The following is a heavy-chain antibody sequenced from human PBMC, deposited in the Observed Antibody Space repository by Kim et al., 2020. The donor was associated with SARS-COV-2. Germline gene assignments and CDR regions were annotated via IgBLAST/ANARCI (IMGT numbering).Heavy chain of an antibody. CDR1: GGSISSSSNY. CDR2: IYYSGST. D-gene: IGHD3-10*01. J-gene: IGHJ4*02. CDR3: ATYGSVSHGDDY. Sequence: SETLSLTCTVSGGSISSSSNYWGWIQSPGKGLEWIGSIYYSGSTYYNPSLKSRVTISVDTSKNQFSLKVSSVTAADTAVYYCATYGSVSHGDDYWGQGSLVTVSS. V-gene: IGHV4-39*07.